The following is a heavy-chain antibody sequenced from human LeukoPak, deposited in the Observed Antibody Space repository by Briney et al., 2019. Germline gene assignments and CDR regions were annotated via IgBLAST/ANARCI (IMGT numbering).Heavy chain of an antibody. V-gene: IGHV4-34*01. CDR1: GGSFSGYY. CDR2: INHSGST. CDR3: ARGIAADY. J-gene: IGHJ4*02. D-gene: IGHD2-21*01. Sequence: PSETLSLTCAVYGGSFSGYYWSWIRQPPGKGLEWIGEINHSGSTNYNPSLKSRVTISVDTSKNQFSLKLSSVTAADTAVYYCARGIAADYWGQGTLVTASS.